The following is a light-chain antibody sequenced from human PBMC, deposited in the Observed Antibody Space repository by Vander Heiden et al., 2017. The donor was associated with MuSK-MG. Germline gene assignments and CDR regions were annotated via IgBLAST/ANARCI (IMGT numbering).Light chain of an antibody. V-gene: IGKV1-5*01. J-gene: IGKJ1*01. CDR3: QHDSSSPWT. Sequence: DSQMTQSPSTLSASLGDRVTITCRASQSISEYLAWYQHKPGQAPKLLIHGASRLESGAPTRFSGSGSGTEFTLTISSLQPDDFATYYCQHDSSSPWTFGQGTTVEVK. CDR2: GAS. CDR1: QSISEY.